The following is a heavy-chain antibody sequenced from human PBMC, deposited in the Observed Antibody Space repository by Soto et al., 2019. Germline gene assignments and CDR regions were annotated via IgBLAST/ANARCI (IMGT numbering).Heavy chain of an antibody. CDR2: ISYDGSNK. J-gene: IGHJ4*02. CDR1: GFTFSSYA. CDR3: ARVLSTYRDTDY. Sequence: PGGSLRLSCAASGFTFSSYAMHWVRQAPGKGLEWVAVISYDGSNKYYADSVKGRFTISRDNSKNTLYLQMNSLRAEDTAVYYCARVLSTYRDTDYWGQGTLVTVSS. D-gene: IGHD2-15*01. V-gene: IGHV3-30-3*01.